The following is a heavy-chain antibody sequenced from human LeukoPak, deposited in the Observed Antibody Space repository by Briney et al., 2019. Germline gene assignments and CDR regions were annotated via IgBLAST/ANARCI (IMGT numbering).Heavy chain of an antibody. D-gene: IGHD1-7*01. V-gene: IGHV4-34*01. CDR1: GGSFSGYY. J-gene: IGHJ6*03. CDR3: ARVTGTTLYYCMDV. CDR2: INHSGST. Sequence: SETLSLTCAVYGGSFSGYYWSWIRQPPGKGLEWIGEINHSGSTNYNPSLKSRVTMSVDTSKNQFSLKLSSVTAADTAVYYCARVTGTTLYYCMDVWGKGTTVTVSS.